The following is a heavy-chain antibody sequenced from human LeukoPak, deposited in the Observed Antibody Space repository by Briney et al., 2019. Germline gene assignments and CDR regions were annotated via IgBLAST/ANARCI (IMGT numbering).Heavy chain of an antibody. CDR3: AKDRGRYYDSRGYYWGYYFDS. CDR2: ITSNDNT. J-gene: IGHJ4*02. D-gene: IGHD3-22*01. Sequence: GGSLRLSCAASGFTFSTYAVNWVRQAPGKGLERVSTITSNDNTYHADSVRGRFTISRDNSKNTLYLQMSSLRAEDTAVYYCAKDRGRYYDSRGYYWGYYFDSWGQGILVTVST. V-gene: IGHV3-23*01. CDR1: GFTFSTYA.